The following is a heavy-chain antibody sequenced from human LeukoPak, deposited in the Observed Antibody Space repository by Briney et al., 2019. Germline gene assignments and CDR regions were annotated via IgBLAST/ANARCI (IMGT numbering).Heavy chain of an antibody. J-gene: IGHJ4*02. CDR1: GFTFSSYE. V-gene: IGHV3-48*03. CDR2: ISSSGSTI. D-gene: IGHD6-19*01. CDR3: ARDQGSGWLSDY. Sequence: GGSLRLSCAASGFTFSSYEMNWVRQAPGKGLEWVSYISSSGSTIYYADSVKGRFTISRDNAKNSLYLQMNSLRAEDTAVYYCARDQGSGWLSDYWGQGTLVTVSS.